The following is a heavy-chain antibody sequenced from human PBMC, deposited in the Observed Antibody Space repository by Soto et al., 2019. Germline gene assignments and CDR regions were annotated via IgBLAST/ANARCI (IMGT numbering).Heavy chain of an antibody. Sequence: QLQLHESGPGLVKPSETLSLTCSVSGDSIKGGGYFWGWVRQPPGKGLEWIGNIYYTGNTYSSPSLRCRVSMSVDTYNNEFSLRPASLPAVDTAVYFCSRHGLPTGGSGYGGVSYFDPWGQGILVTVSS. J-gene: IGHJ5*02. CDR2: IYYTGNT. CDR1: GDSIKGGGYF. D-gene: IGHD3-16*01. V-gene: IGHV4-39*01. CDR3: SRHGLPTGGSGYGGVSYFDP.